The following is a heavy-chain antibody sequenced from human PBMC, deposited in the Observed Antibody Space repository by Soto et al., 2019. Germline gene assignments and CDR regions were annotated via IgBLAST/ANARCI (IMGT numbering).Heavy chain of an antibody. V-gene: IGHV3-33*06. CDR1: GFTFSNYG. CDR3: AKDTGSTAYLIDY. CDR2: VWYEGSNK. J-gene: IGHJ4*02. Sequence: QVQLVESRGGVVQAGRSLRLSCAASGFTFSNYGMHWVRQAPGRGLDWLAAVWYEGSNKYYADSVEGRFTISRDNSKNTLYLQMNGLRAEDTAVYYCAKDTGSTAYLIDYWGQGTLVTVSS. D-gene: IGHD1-26*01.